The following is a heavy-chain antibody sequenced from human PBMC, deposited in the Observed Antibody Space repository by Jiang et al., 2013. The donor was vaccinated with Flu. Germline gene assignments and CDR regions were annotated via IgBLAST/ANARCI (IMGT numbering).Heavy chain of an antibody. CDR3: ARVAVVLGTDAFDI. CDR2: ISGSGSAT. J-gene: IGHJ3*02. V-gene: IGHV3-23*01. D-gene: IGHD2-2*01. Sequence: PGKGLEWVSAISGSGSATYYADSVRGRFTISRDNFRNTLYLQMNSLRVEDTAVYYCARVAVVLGTDAFDIWGQGTMVTVSS.